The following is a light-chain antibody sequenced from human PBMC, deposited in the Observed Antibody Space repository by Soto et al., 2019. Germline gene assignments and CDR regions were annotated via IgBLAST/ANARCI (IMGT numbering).Light chain of an antibody. CDR2: HDY. CDR3: SAWDDRLNAWL. V-gene: IGLV1-44*01. CDR1: SSNVEDNS. J-gene: IGLJ3*02. Sequence: QSVLTQPPSASGTPGQSGTISCSGSSSNVEDNSVTWYQRLPGAAPKVLIYHDYQRPSGVPDRFSGSKSGTSASLAISGLQSEDDAEYYCSAWDDRLNAWLFGGGTKLTVL.